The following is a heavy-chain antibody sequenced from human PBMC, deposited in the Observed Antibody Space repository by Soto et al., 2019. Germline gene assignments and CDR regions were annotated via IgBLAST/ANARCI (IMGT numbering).Heavy chain of an antibody. J-gene: IGHJ4*02. CDR2: ISSSSSYI. Sequence: PGGSLRLSCAASGFTFSSYSMNWVRQAPGKGLEWVSSISSSSSYIYYADSVKGRFTISRDNAKNSLYLQMNSLRAEDTAVYYCAREVAAAGFLFDYWGQGTLVTVSS. V-gene: IGHV3-21*01. D-gene: IGHD6-13*01. CDR1: GFTFSSYS. CDR3: AREVAAAGFLFDY.